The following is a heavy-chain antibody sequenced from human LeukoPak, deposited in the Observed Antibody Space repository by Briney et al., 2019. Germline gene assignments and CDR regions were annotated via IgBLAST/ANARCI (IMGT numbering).Heavy chain of an antibody. CDR3: ATPTTYSGTYIPFNG. Sequence: GGSLRLSCAASAFTFNIYPMSWVRQAPGKGLEWVSAISGSGDSTNYADSVKGRFTISRDTSKNTLYLQMNSLRAEDTAVYYCATPTTYSGTYIPFNGWGQGTMVTVSS. CDR1: AFTFNIYP. V-gene: IGHV3-23*01. J-gene: IGHJ3*01. CDR2: ISGSGDST. D-gene: IGHD1-26*01.